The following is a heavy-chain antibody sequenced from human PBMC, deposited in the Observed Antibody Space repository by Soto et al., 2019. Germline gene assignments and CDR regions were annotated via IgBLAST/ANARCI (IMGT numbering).Heavy chain of an antibody. D-gene: IGHD3-16*01. CDR2: ISAYSGKT. CDR3: ARDPYLGDHQY. Sequence: QVQLVQSGGEVKKPGASVKVSCKTSGYTFTTYGISWVLQAPGQGLEWVGWISAYSGKTHYAQKFQGKVTMTTARSTNTAYLELRSLRADDTAVYYCARDPYLGDHQYWGQGTLVTVSS. J-gene: IGHJ4*02. V-gene: IGHV1-18*01. CDR1: GYTFTTYG.